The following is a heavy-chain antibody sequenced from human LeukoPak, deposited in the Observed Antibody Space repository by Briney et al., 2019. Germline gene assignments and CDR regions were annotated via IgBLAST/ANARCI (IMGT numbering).Heavy chain of an antibody. CDR2: IYYSGST. J-gene: IGHJ4*02. V-gene: IGHV4-61*05. CDR3: ATTDTAMVLDY. CDR1: GGSISSSSYY. D-gene: IGHD5-18*01. Sequence: SETLSLTCTVSGGSISSSSYYWSWIRQPPGKGLEWIGYIYYSGSTNYNPSLKSRVTISVDTSKNQFSLKLSSVTAADTAVYYCATTDTAMVLDYWGQGTLVTVSS.